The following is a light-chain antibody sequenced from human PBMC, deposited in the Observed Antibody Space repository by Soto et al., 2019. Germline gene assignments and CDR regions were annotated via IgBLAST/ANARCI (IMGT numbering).Light chain of an antibody. Sequence: EIVLTQSPGTLSLSPGERATHSCRASQSLSSGYLAWYQQKPGQAPRLLIYGASSRATGIPDRFSGSGSGTDFTLIISRLEPEDFAVYYCQQYGSSTTFGQGTKVEIK. CDR3: QQYGSSTT. CDR1: QSLSSGY. J-gene: IGKJ1*01. V-gene: IGKV3-20*01. CDR2: GAS.